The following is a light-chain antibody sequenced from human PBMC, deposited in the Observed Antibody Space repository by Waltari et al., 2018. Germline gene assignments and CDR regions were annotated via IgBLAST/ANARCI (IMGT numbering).Light chain of an antibody. CDR1: QSVSSN. V-gene: IGKV3-15*01. J-gene: IGKJ1*01. Sequence: EIVMTQSPATLSVSPGERATLSCRASQSVSSNLAWYQQKPGQAPRPLIYGASTRATGIPARFSGSGSWTEFTLTISSLQSEDFSVYYCQQYNNWPPWTFGQGTKVESK. CDR3: QQYNNWPPWT. CDR2: GAS.